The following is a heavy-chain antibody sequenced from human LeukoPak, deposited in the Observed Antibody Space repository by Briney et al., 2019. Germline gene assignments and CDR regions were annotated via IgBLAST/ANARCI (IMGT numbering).Heavy chain of an antibody. V-gene: IGHV3-21*03. CDR2: ISSSSSYI. CDR1: GFTFSSYS. J-gene: IGHJ4*02. Sequence: GGSLRLSCAASGFTFSSYSMNWVRQAPGKGLEWVSSISSSSSYIYYADSVKGRFTISRDNAKNSLYLQLNSLKAEDTAVYYCTTDAGIAARLRLGYWGQGTLVTVSS. CDR3: TTDAGIAARLRLGY. D-gene: IGHD6-6*01.